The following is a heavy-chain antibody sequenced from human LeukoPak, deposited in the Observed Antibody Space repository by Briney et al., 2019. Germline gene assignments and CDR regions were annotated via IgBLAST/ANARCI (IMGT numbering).Heavy chain of an antibody. CDR3: AGRYCSSTSCYFHYYGMDV. V-gene: IGHV4-34*01. J-gene: IGHJ6*04. D-gene: IGHD2-2*01. Sequence: PSETLSLTCAVCGGSFSGYYWSWIRQPPGKGLEWIGEINHSGSTNYNPSLQSRVTISVDTSKNQFSLKLSSVTAADTAVYYCAGRYCSSTSCYFHYYGMDVWGKGTTVTVSS. CDR1: GGSFSGYY. CDR2: INHSGST.